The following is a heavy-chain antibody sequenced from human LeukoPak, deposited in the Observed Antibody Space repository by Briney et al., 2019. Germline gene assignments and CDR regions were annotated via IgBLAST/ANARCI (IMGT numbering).Heavy chain of an antibody. Sequence: SQTLSLTCTVSGGSISSGGYYWSWIRQHPGKGLEWIGYIYYSGSTYYNPSLKSRVTISVDTSKNQFSLKLSSVTAADTAVYYCVLLWFGESRDVWGQGTLVTVSS. D-gene: IGHD3-10*01. V-gene: IGHV4-31*03. CDR3: VLLWFGESRDV. CDR2: IYYSGST. CDR1: GGSISSGGYY. J-gene: IGHJ4*02.